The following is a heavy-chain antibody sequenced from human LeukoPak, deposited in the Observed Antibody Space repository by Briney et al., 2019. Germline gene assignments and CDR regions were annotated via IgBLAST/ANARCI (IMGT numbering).Heavy chain of an antibody. CDR1: GYSISSGYY. D-gene: IGHD6-6*01. V-gene: IGHV4-38-2*02. J-gene: IGHJ5*02. CDR3: ARDGLASSSLFSWFDP. Sequence: SETLSLTCAVSGYSISSGYYWGWIRQLPGKGLEWIGSIYHSGSTYYNPSLKSRVTISVDTSKNQFSLKLSSVTAADTAVYYCARDGLASSSLFSWFDPWGQGTLVTVSS. CDR2: IYHSGST.